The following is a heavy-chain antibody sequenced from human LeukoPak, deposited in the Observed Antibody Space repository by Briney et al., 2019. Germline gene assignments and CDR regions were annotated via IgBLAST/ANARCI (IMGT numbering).Heavy chain of an antibody. CDR1: GFTFTSSA. V-gene: IGHV1-58*01. D-gene: IGHD3-16*01. CDR3: AADTFPSNDDAFDI. CDR2: IVVGSGNT. Sequence: ASAKVSCKASGFTFTSSAVQWVRQARGQRLEWIGWIVVGSGNTNYAQKFQERVTITRDMSTSTAYMELSSLRSEDTAVYYCAADTFPSNDDAFDIWGQGTMVTVSS. J-gene: IGHJ3*02.